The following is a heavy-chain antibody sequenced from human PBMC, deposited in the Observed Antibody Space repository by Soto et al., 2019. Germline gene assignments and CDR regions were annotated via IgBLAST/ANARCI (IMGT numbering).Heavy chain of an antibody. Sequence: SETLSLTCTVSGGSISSGGYYWSWIRQHPGKGLEWIGYIYHSGSTNYNPSLKSRVTISADTSRNQFSLKVRSVTAADTAVYYCARGWDANSWGQGTLVTVSS. D-gene: IGHD6-19*01. V-gene: IGHV4-61*08. CDR1: GGSISSGGYY. CDR3: ARGWDANS. J-gene: IGHJ4*02. CDR2: IYHSGST.